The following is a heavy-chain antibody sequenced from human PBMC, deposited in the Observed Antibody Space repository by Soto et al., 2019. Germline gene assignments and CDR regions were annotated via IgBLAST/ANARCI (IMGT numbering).Heavy chain of an antibody. CDR3: ARFRRNYFDH. V-gene: IGHV4-59*01. J-gene: IGHJ4*02. D-gene: IGHD3-10*01. CDR2: INYVGSTS. Sequence: QVQLQESGPGLVKPSETLSLTCTVSGDSMSGFYWSWIRQPPGKGLEWIGYINYVGSTSYYSPSLQSRFTISLDSSKHQFSLTLSSVTAADTAVYFCARFRRNYFDHWCQGTLVTVSS. CDR1: GDSMSGFY.